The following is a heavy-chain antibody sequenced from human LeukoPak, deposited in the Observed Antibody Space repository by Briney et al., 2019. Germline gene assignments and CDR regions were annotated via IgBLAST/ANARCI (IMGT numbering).Heavy chain of an antibody. V-gene: IGHV4-34*01. Sequence: SETLSLTCAVYGGSFSGYYWSWIRQPPGKGLEWIGEINHGGSTNYNPSLKSRVTISVDTSKNQFSLKLSSVTAADTAVYYCARGASMVRGVRDFGYWGQGTLVTVSS. D-gene: IGHD3-10*01. CDR2: INHGGST. CDR3: ARGASMVRGVRDFGY. J-gene: IGHJ4*02. CDR1: GGSFSGYY.